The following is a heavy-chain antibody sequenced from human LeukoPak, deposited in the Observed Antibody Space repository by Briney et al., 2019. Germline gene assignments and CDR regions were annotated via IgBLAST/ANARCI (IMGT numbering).Heavy chain of an antibody. J-gene: IGHJ5*02. CDR3: ARGLGIFGVVIKQSSWFDP. CDR2: INPNSGGT. CDR1: GYTFTGYY. Sequence: ASVKVSCKASGYTFTGYYMHWVRQAPGQGLEWMGWINPNSGGTNYAQKFQGRVTMTRDTSISTAYMELSRLRSDDTAVYYCARGLGIFGVVIKQSSWFDPWGQGTLVTVSS. D-gene: IGHD3-3*01. V-gene: IGHV1-2*02.